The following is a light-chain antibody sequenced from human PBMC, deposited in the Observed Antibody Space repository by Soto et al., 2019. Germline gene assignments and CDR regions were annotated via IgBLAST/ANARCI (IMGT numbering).Light chain of an antibody. J-gene: IGKJ4*01. CDR3: QHYYSAPLS. CDR1: QSVLSSSDNKNY. Sequence: IVMTQFPDSLAVSLGERATINCKSSQSVLSSSDNKNYLSWIQQKPGQSPKLLISWASTRESGVPDRFSGSGSGTDFTLTISRLQAEDVAIYYCQHYYSAPLSFGGGTKVEIK. V-gene: IGKV4-1*01. CDR2: WAS.